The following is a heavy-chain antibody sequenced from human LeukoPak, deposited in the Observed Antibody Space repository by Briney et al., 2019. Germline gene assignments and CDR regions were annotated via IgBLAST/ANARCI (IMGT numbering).Heavy chain of an antibody. J-gene: IGHJ5*02. Sequence: ASVKVSCKASGYTFTSYGISWVRQAPGQGLEWMGWISAYNGNTKYSQKFQGRVTITRDTSASTAYMELSSLRSEDTAVYYCARDRSTMVRGVIIGWFDPWGQGTLVTVSS. CDR2: ISAYNGNT. CDR3: ARDRSTMVRGVIIGWFDP. D-gene: IGHD3-10*01. CDR1: GYTFTSYG. V-gene: IGHV1-18*01.